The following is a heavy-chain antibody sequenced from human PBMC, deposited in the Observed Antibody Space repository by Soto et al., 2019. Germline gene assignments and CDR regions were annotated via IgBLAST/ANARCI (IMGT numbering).Heavy chain of an antibody. V-gene: IGHV3-23*01. CDR3: ARLPLYGSSSHLLDY. Sequence: EVELLESGGSLVQPGGSLRLSCAASGFTFSSVAMSWVRQAPGKGLEWVSIISGSGDTTLYADSVKGRFTVSRDNSKNTVSLQMSSLRAEDTAIYYCARLPLYGSSSHLLDYWGHGTLVTVSS. CDR1: GFTFSSVA. D-gene: IGHD6-6*01. J-gene: IGHJ4*01. CDR2: ISGSGDTT.